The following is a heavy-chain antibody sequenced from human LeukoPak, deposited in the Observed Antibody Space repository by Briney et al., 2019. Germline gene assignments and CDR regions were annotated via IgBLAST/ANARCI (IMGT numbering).Heavy chain of an antibody. D-gene: IGHD1-26*01. V-gene: IGHV5-51*01. CDR2: IYPGDSGP. Sequence: GESLKISCKVSGYSFTSYCIGWVRQMPGKGLEWMGIIYPGDSGPTYSPSFQGQVTISVDKSINTAYLQWSSLQASDTAMYYCGMSGDRVPLQDDVFDVWGQGTMDTVS. CDR1: GYSFTSYC. J-gene: IGHJ3*01. CDR3: GMSGDRVPLQDDVFDV.